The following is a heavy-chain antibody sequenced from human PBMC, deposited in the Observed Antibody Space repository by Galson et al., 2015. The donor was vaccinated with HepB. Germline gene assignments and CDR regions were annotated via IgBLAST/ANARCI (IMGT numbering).Heavy chain of an antibody. V-gene: IGHV3-7*03. CDR3: ARVDRGWKSDY. D-gene: IGHD6-19*01. Sequence: SLRLSCAVSGFTFSSYWMSWVRQAPGKGLEWVANIKQDGSEKYYVDSVKGRFTISRDNAKNSLYLQMDSLRAEDTAVYYCARVDRGWKSDYWGQGTLVTVSS. CDR2: IKQDGSEK. J-gene: IGHJ4*02. CDR1: GFTFSSYW.